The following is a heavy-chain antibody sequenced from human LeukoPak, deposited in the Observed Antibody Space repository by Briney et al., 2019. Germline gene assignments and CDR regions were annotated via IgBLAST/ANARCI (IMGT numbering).Heavy chain of an antibody. CDR3: AGKPRDGYYDGRFDF. J-gene: IGHJ4*02. Sequence: GVSLRLSCAASGFTFSTYEINWVRQAPGKGLEWVSYISTTGKTTYYGDSVQGRFILSRDNAKNSVYLQMNSLRAEDTAVYYCAGKPRDGYYDGRFDFWGQGTLVTVSS. CDR2: ISTTGKTT. V-gene: IGHV3-48*03. D-gene: IGHD5-24*01. CDR1: GFTFSTYE.